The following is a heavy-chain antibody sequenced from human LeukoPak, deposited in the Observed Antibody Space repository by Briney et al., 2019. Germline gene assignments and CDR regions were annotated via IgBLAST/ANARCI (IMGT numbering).Heavy chain of an antibody. CDR3: AAGAQRSMDEPSQDL. D-gene: IGHD2/OR15-2a*01. CDR2: IVVGSGNT. J-gene: IGHJ2*01. CDR1: GFTFTSSA. V-gene: IGHV1-58*01. Sequence: SVKVSCKASGFTFTSSAVQWVRQARGQRLEWIGWIVVGSGNTNYAQKFQERVTITRDMSTSTAYMELSSLRSEDTAVYYCAAGAQRSMDEPSQDLWGRDTLVTVSS.